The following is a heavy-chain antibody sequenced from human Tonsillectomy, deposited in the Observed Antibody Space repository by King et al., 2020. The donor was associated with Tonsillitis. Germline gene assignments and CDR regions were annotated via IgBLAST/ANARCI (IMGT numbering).Heavy chain of an antibody. J-gene: IGHJ4*02. CDR1: GGTFSTNA. V-gene: IGHV1-69*01. D-gene: IGHD3-22*01. CDR2: IIPIFGTA. CDR3: ARDRGGPENSGYYGFDY. Sequence: QLVQSGAEVKKPGSSVRVSCKASGGTFSTNAINWVRQAPGQGLEWMGGIIPIFGTANYAQKFQGRVTISADESTSTVYMDLSSLRSEDTAVYYCARDRGGPENSGYYGFDYWGQGTLVTVSS.